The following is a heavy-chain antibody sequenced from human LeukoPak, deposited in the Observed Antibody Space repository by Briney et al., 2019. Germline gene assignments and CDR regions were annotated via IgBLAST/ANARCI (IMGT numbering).Heavy chain of an antibody. J-gene: IGHJ4*02. CDR2: IYSGDNT. Sequence: GGSLRLSCAASGLSVISNYMSWVRQAPGKGLEWISVIYSGDNTYYADSVKGRFTISRDNSENTLYLQMNSLRGEDTAVYYCAKDRIAVVPAAIGDYWGQGTLVTVSS. CDR1: GLSVISNY. V-gene: IGHV3-66*02. D-gene: IGHD2-2*01. CDR3: AKDRIAVVPAAIGDY.